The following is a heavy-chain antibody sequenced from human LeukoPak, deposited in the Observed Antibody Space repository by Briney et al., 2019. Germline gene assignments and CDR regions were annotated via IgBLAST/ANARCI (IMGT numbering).Heavy chain of an antibody. V-gene: IGHV1-69*06. J-gene: IGHJ4*02. CDR1: GGTFSSYA. CDR2: IIPIFGTA. Sequence: SVKVSCKASGGTFSSYAISWVRQAPGQGLEWMGGIIPIFGTANHAQKFQGRVTITADKSTSTAYMELSSLRSEDTAVYYCARYSSGWSGGLSYFDYWGQGTLVTVSS. D-gene: IGHD6-19*01. CDR3: ARYSSGWSGGLSYFDY.